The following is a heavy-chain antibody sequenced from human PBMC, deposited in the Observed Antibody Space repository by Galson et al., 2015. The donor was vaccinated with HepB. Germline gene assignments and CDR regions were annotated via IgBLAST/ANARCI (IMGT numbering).Heavy chain of an antibody. CDR3: ARTPHFASGSLRNAWLEP. V-gene: IGHV7-4-1*02. D-gene: IGHD3-10*01. CDR2: INTDTGNP. Sequence: SVKVSCKASGYAFTDHPINWVRQAPGQGLEWMGWINTDTGNPTYAQGFTGRFVISLDTSVSTAYLQINRLLPEDTAVYYCARTPHFASGSLRNAWLEPWGQGTLVTVSS. J-gene: IGHJ5*02. CDR1: GYAFTDHP.